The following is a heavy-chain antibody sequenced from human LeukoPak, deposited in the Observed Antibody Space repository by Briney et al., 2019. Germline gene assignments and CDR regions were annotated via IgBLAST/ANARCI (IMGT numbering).Heavy chain of an antibody. V-gene: IGHV3-53*01. D-gene: IGHD6-6*01. CDR1: GFTVSSSY. Sequence: GGSLRLSCAASGFTVSSSYMSWVRQAPGKGLEWVSVIYTAGSTYYADSVKGRFTISRDNAKNSLYLQMNSLRAEDTAVYYCARDQVSSSSTIACWGQGTLVTVSS. CDR2: IYTAGST. CDR3: ARDQVSSSSTIAC. J-gene: IGHJ4*02.